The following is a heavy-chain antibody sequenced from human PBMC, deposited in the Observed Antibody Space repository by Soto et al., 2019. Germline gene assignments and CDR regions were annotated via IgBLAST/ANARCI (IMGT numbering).Heavy chain of an antibody. CDR1: GYNFNRYW. CDR3: ARSLVNGTYEAFDI. J-gene: IGHJ3*02. CDR2: IYPGDSDT. Sequence: EVYLAQSGAEVKKPGESLQISCKGSGYNFNRYWIGWVRQMPGKGLEWMGVIYPGDSDTRYSPSLQGQVTISADKSSSAADLQWSSRQASDTATYYCARSLVNGTYEAFDIWGQGTMVTVSS. D-gene: IGHD6-13*01. V-gene: IGHV5-51*03.